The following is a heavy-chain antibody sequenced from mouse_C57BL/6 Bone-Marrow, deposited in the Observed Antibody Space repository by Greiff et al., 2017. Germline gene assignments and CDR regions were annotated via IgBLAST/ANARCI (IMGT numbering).Heavy chain of an antibody. V-gene: IGHV1-53*01. D-gene: IGHD2-2*01. CDR1: GYTFTSYW. J-gene: IGHJ3*01. Sequence: QVQLQPPGTELVKPGASVKLSCKASGYTFTSYWMHWVKQRPGQGLEWIGNINPSNGGTNYNEKFKSKATLTVDKSSSTAYMQLSSLTSEDSAVYYCARVGIYYGYDSPAYWGQGTLVTVSA. CDR2: INPSNGGT. CDR3: ARVGIYYGYDSPAY.